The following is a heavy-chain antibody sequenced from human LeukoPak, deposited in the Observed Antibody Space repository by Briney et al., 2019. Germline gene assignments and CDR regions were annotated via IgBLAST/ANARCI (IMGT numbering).Heavy chain of an antibody. J-gene: IGHJ4*02. CDR3: TRAGQYRHDY. Sequence: GGSLRLSCAASGFTFSSYWMHWVRQAPGKGLVWVSRINSDGTTMNYADSVKGRFTISRDNAKNTVFLQMNSLRAEDTAIYYCTRAGQYRHDYWGQGTLVTVSS. D-gene: IGHD1-1*01. CDR2: INSDGTTM. CDR1: GFTFSSYW. V-gene: IGHV3-74*01.